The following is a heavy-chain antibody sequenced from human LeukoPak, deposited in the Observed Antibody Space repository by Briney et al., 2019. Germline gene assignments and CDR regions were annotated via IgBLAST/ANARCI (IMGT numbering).Heavy chain of an antibody. D-gene: IGHD6-6*01. J-gene: IGHJ5*02. Sequence: GSLRLSCAASGFTFSSYAMSWVRQAPGRGLEWVSAISGSGGSTYYADSVKGRFTISRDNSKNTLYLQMNSLRAEDTAVYYCARPLYSSLPIDPWGQGTLVTVSS. CDR2: ISGSGGST. CDR3: ARPLYSSLPIDP. V-gene: IGHV3-23*01. CDR1: GFTFSSYA.